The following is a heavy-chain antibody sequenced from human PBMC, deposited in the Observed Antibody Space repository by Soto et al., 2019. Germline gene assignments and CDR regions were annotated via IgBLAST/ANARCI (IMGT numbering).Heavy chain of an antibody. J-gene: IGHJ5*02. D-gene: IGHD3-22*01. CDR2: IIPIFGTT. CDR3: ARDRTDSGYYTNWLDP. Sequence: EASVKVSCKASGGIFGSDAITWVRQAPGQGLEWVGRIIPIFGTTNYAQNLQSRVTISADKSTLTSYMELHSLTSDDTALYYCARDRTDSGYYTNWLDPWGQGTQVTVSS. CDR1: GGIFGSDA. V-gene: IGHV1-69*06.